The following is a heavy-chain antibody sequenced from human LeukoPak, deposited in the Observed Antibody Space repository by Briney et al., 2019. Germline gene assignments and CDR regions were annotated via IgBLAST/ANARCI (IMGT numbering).Heavy chain of an antibody. Sequence: SVKLSRTASGGTFSSYAISRVRQAPGQGLEWMGRIILIFGTANYAQKFQGRVTITTDESTSTAYMELSSLRSEDTAVYYCATVQGYCSGGSCYWPEDDAFDIWGQGTMVTLSS. CDR1: GGTFSSYA. D-gene: IGHD2-15*01. V-gene: IGHV1-69*05. J-gene: IGHJ3*02. CDR2: IILIFGTA. CDR3: ATVQGYCSGGSCYWPEDDAFDI.